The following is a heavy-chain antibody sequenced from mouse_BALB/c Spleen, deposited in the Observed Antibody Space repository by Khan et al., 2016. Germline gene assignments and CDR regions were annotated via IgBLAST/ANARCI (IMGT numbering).Heavy chain of an antibody. V-gene: IGHV3-6*02. CDR2: ISYDGSN. CDR3: ARHYGSSYGGAMDY. CDR1: GYSITSGYY. J-gene: IGHJ4*01. Sequence: EVELVESGPGLVKPSQSLSLTCSVTGYSITSGYYWNWIRQFPGNKLEWMGYISYDGSNNYNPSLKNRISITRDTSKNQFFLKMNSVTTEDTATYYGARHYGSSYGGAMDYWGQGTSVTVSS. D-gene: IGHD1-1*01.